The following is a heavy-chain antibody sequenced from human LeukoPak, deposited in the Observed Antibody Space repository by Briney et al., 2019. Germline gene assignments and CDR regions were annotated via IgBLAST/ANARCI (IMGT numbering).Heavy chain of an antibody. CDR2: IYYSGNT. CDR1: GGSISSSTYY. CDR3: ARLLYYYGMDV. V-gene: IGHV4-39*01. Sequence: PSETLSLTCTVSGGSISSSTYYWGWIRQPPGKGLEWIGSIYYSGNTYYNPSLKSRVTISVDTSKNQFSLKLSSVTAADTAVYYCARLLYYYGMDVWGQGTTVTVSS. J-gene: IGHJ6*02.